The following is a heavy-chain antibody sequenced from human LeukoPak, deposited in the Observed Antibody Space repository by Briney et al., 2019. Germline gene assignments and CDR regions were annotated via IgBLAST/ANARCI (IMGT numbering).Heavy chain of an antibody. D-gene: IGHD5-18*01. V-gene: IGHV1-8*03. Sequence: ASVKVSCKASGYTFSSYDINWVRQATGQGLEWMGWMNPNSGDRGYAQKFQGRVTITRNTSISTAYMELSSLRSEDTAVYYCARGQYRYAVDFWGQGTLVTVSS. J-gene: IGHJ4*02. CDR1: GYTFSSYD. CDR3: ARGQYRYAVDF. CDR2: MNPNSGDR.